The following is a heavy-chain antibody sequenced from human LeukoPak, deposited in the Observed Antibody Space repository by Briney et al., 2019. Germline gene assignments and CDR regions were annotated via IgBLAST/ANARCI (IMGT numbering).Heavy chain of an antibody. CDR1: GGSFSGYY. V-gene: IGHV4-34*01. D-gene: IGHD3-16*02. Sequence: SETLSLTCAVYGGSFSGYYWSWIRQPPGKGLEWIGEINHSGSTNYNPSLKSRVTISVDTSKNQFSLKLSSVTAADTAVYYCARTEMITFGGVIVDYWGQGTLVTVSS. J-gene: IGHJ4*02. CDR3: ARTEMITFGGVIVDY. CDR2: INHSGST.